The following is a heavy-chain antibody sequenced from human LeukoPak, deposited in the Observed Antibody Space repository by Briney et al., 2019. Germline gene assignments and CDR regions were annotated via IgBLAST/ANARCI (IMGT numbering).Heavy chain of an antibody. J-gene: IGHJ6*02. CDR1: GVTFSSYG. V-gene: IGHV3-33*01. D-gene: IGHD5-18*01. Sequence: PGGSLRLSCAASGVTFSSYGMHCVRQAPGKRLGWVSVIWFDGSNKYYADFLKGRFTISRDNSKNIMYLQMNSLRAEDTAVSYCARARIKRGYSYGTPLYYYYYGMDVWGQGTTVTVSS. CDR3: ARARIKRGYSYGTPLYYYYYGMDV. CDR2: IWFDGSNK.